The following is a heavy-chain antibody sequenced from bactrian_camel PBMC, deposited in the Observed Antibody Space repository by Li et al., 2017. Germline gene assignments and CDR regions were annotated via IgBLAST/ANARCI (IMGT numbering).Heavy chain of an antibody. CDR3: PAPIVFAGVVVTTGFGY. CDR1: GFTFSRVF. CDR2: INSNGINA. V-gene: IGHV3S40*01. J-gene: IGHJ6*01. D-gene: IGHD2*01. Sequence: DVQLVESGGGLVQPGGSLRLSCAASGFTFSRVFMTWVRQAPGKELEWVSSINSNGINAWYKDTMKGRFTISRDNAKNTLYLQLNSLTTEDTAMYFCPAPIVFAGVVVTTGFGYWGQGTQVTVS.